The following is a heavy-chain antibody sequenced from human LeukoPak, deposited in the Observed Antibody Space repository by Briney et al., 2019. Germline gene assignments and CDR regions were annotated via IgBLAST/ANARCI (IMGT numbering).Heavy chain of an antibody. Sequence: SETLSLTCTVSGGSISSSTYYWDWIRQPPGKGLECIGSISYSGSTYYNPSLKSRVTISVDTSKNQFSLKLRSVTAADTAVYYCATSPPYGDFHYYYNMDIWGQGTTVTVSS. CDR1: GGSISSSTYY. CDR2: ISYSGST. D-gene: IGHD4-17*01. V-gene: IGHV4-39*01. CDR3: ATSPPYGDFHYYYNMDI. J-gene: IGHJ6*02.